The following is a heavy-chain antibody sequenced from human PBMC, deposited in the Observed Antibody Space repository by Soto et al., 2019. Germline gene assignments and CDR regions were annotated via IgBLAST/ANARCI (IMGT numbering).Heavy chain of an antibody. V-gene: IGHV2-5*02. CDR3: AHIPNYYQYDWFDP. J-gene: IGHJ5*02. D-gene: IGHD3-16*01. CDR1: GFSLTTRGVG. CDR2: IYWDDDK. Sequence: QITLKESGPTLVKPTQTLTLTCTFSGFSLTTRGVGVGWIRQPPGKALECLALIYWDDDKRYSPSLQSRLSIPTDTSKNQVVRTMTNVDPVDTATYYCAHIPNYYQYDWFDPWGQGTLVSVSS.